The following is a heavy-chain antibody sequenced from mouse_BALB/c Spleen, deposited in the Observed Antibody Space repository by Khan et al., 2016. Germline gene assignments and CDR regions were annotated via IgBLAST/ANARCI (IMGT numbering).Heavy chain of an antibody. J-gene: IGHJ4*01. CDR3: AEDIGRLGLGGGMDC. V-gene: IGHV5-4*02. CDR2: ISEGGSDT. CDR1: GFTFSDYY. Sequence: EVELVESGGGLVKPGGSLKLSCAASGFTFSDYYMYWVRQTPEKRLEWVATISEGGSDTYYVDSVKGRFTISRDNAKNNLYLQMSSLKCADTAMYYCAEDIGRLGLGGGMDCWGQGTSVTVSS. D-gene: IGHD2-14*01.